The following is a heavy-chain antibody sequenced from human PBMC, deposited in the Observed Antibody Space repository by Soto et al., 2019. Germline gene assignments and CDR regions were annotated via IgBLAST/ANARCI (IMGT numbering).Heavy chain of an antibody. CDR2: VWSNGVNN. CDR3: AKGGDHYDLLTGYTRDNYYFDY. D-gene: IGHD3-9*01. CDR1: GFSFSTYG. V-gene: IGHV3-33*06. J-gene: IGHJ4*02. Sequence: GGSLRLSCAASGFSFSTYGMHWVRQAPGKGLEWVAVVWSNGVNNYYADSVRGRFTISRDNTKNSLYLQMNSLKAEDTAVYYCAKGGDHYDLLTGYTRDNYYFDYWGQGA.